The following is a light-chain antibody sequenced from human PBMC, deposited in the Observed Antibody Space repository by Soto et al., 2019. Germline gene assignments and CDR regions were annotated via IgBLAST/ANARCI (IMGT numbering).Light chain of an antibody. CDR2: GAS. J-gene: IGKJ1*01. CDR1: QSVSSSY. Sequence: EIVLTQSPGTLSLSPGERATLSCRASQSVSSSYLAWYQQKPGQAPRLLIYGASSRATGIPDRFSGSGSGTDVTLTISILEPEDFAVYYCQQDGSSPWTFGQGTNVEIK. CDR3: QQDGSSPWT. V-gene: IGKV3-20*01.